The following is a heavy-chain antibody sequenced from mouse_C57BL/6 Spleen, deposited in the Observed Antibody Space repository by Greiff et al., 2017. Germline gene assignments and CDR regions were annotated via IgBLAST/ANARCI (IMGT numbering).Heavy chain of an antibody. CDR2: IYPSDSET. D-gene: IGHD4-1*01. V-gene: IGHV1-61*01. J-gene: IGHJ1*03. CDR1: GYTFTSYW. Sequence: VQLQQPGAELVRPGSSVKLSCKASGYTFTSYWMDWVKQRPGQGLEWIGNIYPSDSETPYNQKFKDKATLTVDKSSSTAYMQLSSLTSEDSAVYYCARFWDVNFDVWGTGTTVTVSS. CDR3: ARFWDVNFDV.